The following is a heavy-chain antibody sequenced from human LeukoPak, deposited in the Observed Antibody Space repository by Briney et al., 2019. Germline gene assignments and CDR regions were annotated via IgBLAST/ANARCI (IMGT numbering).Heavy chain of an antibody. Sequence: PGGSLRLSCAASGFTFSSYAMHWVRQAPGKGLEWVAVISYDGSNKYYADSVKGRFTISRDNSKNTLYLQLNSLRAEDTAVYYCARHSEGSGWSRADFDHWGQGNLVIVSS. D-gene: IGHD6-19*01. CDR1: GFTFSSYA. J-gene: IGHJ4*02. V-gene: IGHV3-30*01. CDR3: ARHSEGSGWSRADFDH. CDR2: ISYDGSNK.